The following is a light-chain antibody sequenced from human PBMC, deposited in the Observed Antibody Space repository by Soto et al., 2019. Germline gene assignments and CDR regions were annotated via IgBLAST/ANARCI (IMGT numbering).Light chain of an antibody. CDR2: EAY. J-gene: IGKJ4*01. V-gene: IGKV3-11*01. CDR3: QHRSGWPALT. Sequence: IILRQSSATLSTSPGEIAPLTRRTSQSVSSYLAWYQQTPGQAPRLIVYEAYNRATGIPARFSGSGSGTDFTLTISSLEPEDFAVYDCQHRSGWPALTCGGGTKVDIK. CDR1: QSVSSY.